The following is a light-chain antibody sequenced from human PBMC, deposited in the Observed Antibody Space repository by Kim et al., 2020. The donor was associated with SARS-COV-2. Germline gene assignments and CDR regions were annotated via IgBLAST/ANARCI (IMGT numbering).Light chain of an antibody. CDR1: QDVSNW. CDR2: AAS. Sequence: DIQMTQSPSSVSASVGDRVTITCRASQDVSNWLAWYHHKPGKAPKLLIYAASSLQSGVPSRFSGSGSGTDFTLTISSLLPEDFATYYCLQTNSFPLTFGGGTKVDIK. J-gene: IGKJ4*01. V-gene: IGKV1-12*01. CDR3: LQTNSFPLT.